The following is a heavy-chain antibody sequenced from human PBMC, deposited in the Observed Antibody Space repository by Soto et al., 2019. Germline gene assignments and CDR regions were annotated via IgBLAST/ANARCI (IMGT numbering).Heavy chain of an antibody. D-gene: IGHD6-25*01. CDR1: GFTFSTYG. V-gene: IGHV3-30*18. CDR2: ISYDEKTK. J-gene: IGHJ4*02. Sequence: GGSLRLSCAASGFTFSTYGMHWVRQAPGKGLEWLAVISYDEKTKYYADSVKARFTISRDNSKNTLFLQMNRLRSEDTAVYYCAKGSQMAAVLDNWGQGTLVTVSS. CDR3: AKGSQMAAVLDN.